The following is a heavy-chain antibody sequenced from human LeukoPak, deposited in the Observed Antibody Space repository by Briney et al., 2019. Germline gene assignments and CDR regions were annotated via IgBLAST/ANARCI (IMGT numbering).Heavy chain of an antibody. Sequence: SETLSLTCTVSGGSISSGGYYWSWIRQHPGKGLEWIGYIYYSGSTYYNPSLKRRVTISVDTSKNQFSLKLSSVTAADTAVYYCARDTRDYGVRGFDYWGQGTLVTVSS. D-gene: IGHD4-17*01. V-gene: IGHV4-31*03. CDR2: IYYSGST. J-gene: IGHJ4*02. CDR1: GGSISSGGYY. CDR3: ARDTRDYGVRGFDY.